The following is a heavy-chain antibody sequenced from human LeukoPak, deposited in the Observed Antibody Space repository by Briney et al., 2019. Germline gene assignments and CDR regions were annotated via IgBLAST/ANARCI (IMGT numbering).Heavy chain of an antibody. CDR3: AKMQGYFDY. V-gene: IGHV3-23*01. CDR1: GLTFSSYG. Sequence: GGSLRLSCEASGLTFSSYGMSWVRQAPGKGLQWVSAITGDGTTTYYADSVKGRFTISRDNSKNMLYLQMISLRAEDTAVYYCAKMQGYFDYWGQGTLVPVSS. CDR2: ITGDGTTT. J-gene: IGHJ4*02.